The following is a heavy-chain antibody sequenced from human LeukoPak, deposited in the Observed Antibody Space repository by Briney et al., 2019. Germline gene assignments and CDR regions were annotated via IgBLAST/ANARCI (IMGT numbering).Heavy chain of an antibody. CDR1: GGSISSGDYY. Sequence: SETLSLTCTVSGGSISSGDYYWSWIRQPPGKGLEWIGYIYYSGSTYYNPSLKSRVTISVDTSKNQFSLKLSSVTAADTAVYYCASSKPNAFYDSSGYYFDYWGQGTLVTVSS. CDR2: IYYSGST. D-gene: IGHD3-22*01. J-gene: IGHJ4*02. CDR3: ASSKPNAFYDSSGYYFDY. V-gene: IGHV4-30-4*01.